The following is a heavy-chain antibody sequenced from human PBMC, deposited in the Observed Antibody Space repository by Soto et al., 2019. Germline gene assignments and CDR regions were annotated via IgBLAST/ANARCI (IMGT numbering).Heavy chain of an antibody. J-gene: IGHJ3*02. CDR1: GYTFTSYA. V-gene: IGHV1-3*01. D-gene: IGHD6-13*01. Sequence: ASVKVSCKASGYTFTSYAMHWVRQAPGQRLEWMGWINAGNGNTKYSQKFQGRVTITRDTSASTAYMELSSLRSEDTAVYYCARSIAAAGTGAFDSWGQGTMVTVAS. CDR3: ARSIAAAGTGAFDS. CDR2: INAGNGNT.